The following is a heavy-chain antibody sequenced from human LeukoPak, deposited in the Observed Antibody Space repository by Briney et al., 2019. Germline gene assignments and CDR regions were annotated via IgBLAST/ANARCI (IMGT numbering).Heavy chain of an antibody. CDR1: GYTLTELS. V-gene: IGHV1-24*01. J-gene: IGHJ3*02. CDR2: FDPEDGET. D-gene: IGHD4-17*01. CDR3: ARRAYGYHAFDI. Sequence: ASVKVSCKVSGYTLTELSMHWVRQAPGKGLEWMGGFDPEDGETIYAQKFQGRVTMTEDTSTDTAYMELSSLRSEDTAMYYCARRAYGYHAFDIWGQGTMVTVSS.